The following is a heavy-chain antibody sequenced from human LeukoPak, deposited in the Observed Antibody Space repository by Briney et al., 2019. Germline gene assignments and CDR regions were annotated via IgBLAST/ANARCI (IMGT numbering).Heavy chain of an antibody. V-gene: IGHV4-39*07. D-gene: IGHD2-8*01. CDR3: AETNTQDWFDP. CDR2: IYYSGET. CDR1: GFTFSSYA. J-gene: IGHJ5*02. Sequence: GSLRLSCAASGFTFSSYAMSWVRQAPGRGLEWIASIYYSGETFYNPSLKSRVAISVDTSNNEVFLDLYSVTAADTAMYYCAETNTQDWFDPWGRGTLVTVSS.